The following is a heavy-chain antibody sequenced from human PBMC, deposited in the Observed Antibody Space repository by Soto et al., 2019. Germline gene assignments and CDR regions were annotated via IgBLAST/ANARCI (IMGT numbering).Heavy chain of an antibody. CDR1: GFTFSSYW. CDR2: IKQDGSEK. Sequence: GGSLRLSCAASGFTFSSYWMSWVRQAPGKGLEWVANIKQDGSEKYYVDSVKGRFTISRDNAKNSLYLQMNSLRAEDTAVYYCARDSRDELGYCSSTSCYSRNNWFDPWGQGTLVTVSS. J-gene: IGHJ5*02. V-gene: IGHV3-7*01. D-gene: IGHD2-2*01. CDR3: ARDSRDELGYCSSTSCYSRNNWFDP.